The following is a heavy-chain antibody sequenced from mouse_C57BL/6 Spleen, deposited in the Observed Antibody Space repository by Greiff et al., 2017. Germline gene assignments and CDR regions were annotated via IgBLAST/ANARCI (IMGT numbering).Heavy chain of an antibody. CDR1: GFNIKDYY. V-gene: IGHV14-2*01. J-gene: IGHJ4*01. D-gene: IGHD2-4*01. Sequence: EVHLVESGAELVKPGASVKLSCTASGFNIKDYYMHWVKQRTEQGLEWLGRIDPDDGETKDAPKFQGKATITADTSSNTAYLQLSSLTSEDTAVYYCALIYYEYDDAMDYWGQGTSVTVAS. CDR3: ALIYYEYDDAMDY. CDR2: IDPDDGET.